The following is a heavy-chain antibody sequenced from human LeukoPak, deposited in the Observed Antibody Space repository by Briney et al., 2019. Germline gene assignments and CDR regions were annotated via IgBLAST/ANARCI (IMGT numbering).Heavy chain of an antibody. D-gene: IGHD1-26*01. CDR3: AKAKVGARGNWFDP. CDR2: ISGSGGST. Sequence: PGGSLRLSCAASGFTFSSYGMHRVRQAPGKGLEWVSLISGSGGSTYYADSVKGRFTISRDNSKNTLYLQMNSLRAEDTAVYYCAKAKVGARGNWFDPWGQGTLVTVSS. J-gene: IGHJ5*02. V-gene: IGHV3-23*01. CDR1: GFTFSSYG.